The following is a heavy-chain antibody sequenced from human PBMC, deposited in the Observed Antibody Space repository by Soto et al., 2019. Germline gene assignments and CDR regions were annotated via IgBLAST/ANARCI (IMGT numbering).Heavy chain of an antibody. CDR1: GYTFTSYD. CDR3: ARPSKTHYDFWSGTNYYFDY. D-gene: IGHD3-3*01. Sequence: QVQLVQSGAEVKKPGASVKVSCKASGYTFTSYDINWVRQATGQGLEWMGWMNPNSGKTGSAQRFQGRVTMTRNTSISTAYMELSSLRSEDTAVYFCARPSKTHYDFWSGTNYYFDYWGQGTLVTVSS. CDR2: MNPNSGKT. V-gene: IGHV1-8*01. J-gene: IGHJ4*02.